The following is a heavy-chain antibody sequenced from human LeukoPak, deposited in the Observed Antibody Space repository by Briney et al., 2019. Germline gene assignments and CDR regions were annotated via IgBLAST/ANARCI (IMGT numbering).Heavy chain of an antibody. CDR1: GYTFTSYD. V-gene: IGHV1-8*01. CDR3: ARGEARSITIFGVAYYCYYYYMDV. J-gene: IGHJ6*03. CDR2: MNPNSGNT. Sequence: VASVKVSCKASGYTFTSYDINWVRQATGQGLEWMGWMNPNSGNTGYAQKFQRRVTMTRNTSIITAYMERSSLRSEGTALYYGARGEARSITIFGVAYYCYYYYMDVWGKGTTVTVSS. D-gene: IGHD3-3*01.